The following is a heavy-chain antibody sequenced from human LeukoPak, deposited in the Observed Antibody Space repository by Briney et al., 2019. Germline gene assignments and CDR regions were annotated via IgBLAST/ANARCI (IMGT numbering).Heavy chain of an antibody. V-gene: IGHV3-23*01. CDR2: ISGSGGST. CDR3: AKDSPYSSGWYPVY. Sequence: SGGSLRLFCAASGFTFSSYAMSWVRQAPGKGLEWVSAISGSGGSTYYADSVKGRFTISRDNSKNTLYLQMNSLRAEDTAVYYCAKDSPYSSGWYPVYWGQGTLVTVSS. D-gene: IGHD6-19*01. J-gene: IGHJ4*02. CDR1: GFTFSSYA.